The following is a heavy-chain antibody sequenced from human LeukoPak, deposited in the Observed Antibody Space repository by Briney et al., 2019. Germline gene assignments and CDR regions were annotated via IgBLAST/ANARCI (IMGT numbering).Heavy chain of an antibody. J-gene: IGHJ6*02. CDR2: ISYDGSNK. CDR3: AKHLMDV. Sequence: GGSLRLSCAASGFTLSSYGMHWVRQAPGKGLEWVAVISYDGSNKYYADSVKGRFTISRDNSKNTLYLQMNSLRAEDTAVYYCAKHLMDVWGQGTTVTVSS. V-gene: IGHV3-30*18. CDR1: GFTLSSYG.